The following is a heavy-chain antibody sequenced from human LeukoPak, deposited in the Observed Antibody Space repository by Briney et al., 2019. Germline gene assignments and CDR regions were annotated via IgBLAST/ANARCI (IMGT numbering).Heavy chain of an antibody. Sequence: ASVKVSCKASGYTFTGYYMHWVRQAPGQGLEWMGWINPNSGGTNYAQKFQGRVTMTRDTSISTAYMELSRLRSDDTAVYYCARGPLGYGSGSYLDYWGQGTLVTASS. J-gene: IGHJ4*02. CDR1: GYTFTGYY. CDR2: INPNSGGT. CDR3: ARGPLGYGSGSYLDY. D-gene: IGHD3-10*01. V-gene: IGHV1-2*02.